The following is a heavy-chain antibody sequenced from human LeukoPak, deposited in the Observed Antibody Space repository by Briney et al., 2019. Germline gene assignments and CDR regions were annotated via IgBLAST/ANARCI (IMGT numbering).Heavy chain of an antibody. CDR3: ARVWYYDSSGYLDY. J-gene: IGHJ4*02. D-gene: IGHD3-22*01. Sequence: GGPLRLSCAASGFTFSSYAMHWVRQAPGKGLEYVSAISSNGGSTYYANSVKGRFTISRDNSKNTLYLQMGSLRAEDMAVYYCARVWYYDSSGYLDYWGQGTLVTVSS. CDR2: ISSNGGST. CDR1: GFTFSSYA. V-gene: IGHV3-64*01.